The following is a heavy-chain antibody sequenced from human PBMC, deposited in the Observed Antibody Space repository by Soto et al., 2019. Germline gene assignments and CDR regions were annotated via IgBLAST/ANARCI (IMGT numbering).Heavy chain of an antibody. CDR3: AREATCSGGSCYPPPLRYYGMDV. Sequence: QVQLVESGGGVVQPGRSLRLSCAASGFTFSSYGMHWVRQAPGKGLEWVAVIWYDGSNKYYADSVKGRFTISRDNSKITRYLQMNSLRAEDTAVYYCAREATCSGGSCYPPPLRYYGMDVWGQGTTVTVSS. V-gene: IGHV3-33*01. D-gene: IGHD2-15*01. J-gene: IGHJ6*02. CDR1: GFTFSSYG. CDR2: IWYDGSNK.